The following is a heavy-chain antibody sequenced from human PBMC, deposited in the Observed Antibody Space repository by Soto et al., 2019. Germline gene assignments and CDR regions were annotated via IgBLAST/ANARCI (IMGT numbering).Heavy chain of an antibody. J-gene: IGHJ5*02. CDR3: ARRAYYYGSGSYTWFDP. CDR2: IYYSGST. V-gene: IGHV4-31*03. Sequence: KTSETLSLTCTVSGGSISSGGYYWSWIRQHPGKGLEWIGYIYYSGSTYYNPSLKSRVTISVDTSKNQFSLKLSSVTAADTAVYYCARRAYYYGSGSYTWFDPWGQGTLVTSPQ. CDR1: GGSISSGGYY. D-gene: IGHD3-10*01.